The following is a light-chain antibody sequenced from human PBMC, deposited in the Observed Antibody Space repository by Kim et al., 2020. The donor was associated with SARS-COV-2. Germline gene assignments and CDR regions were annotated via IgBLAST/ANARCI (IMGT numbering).Light chain of an antibody. Sequence: QPVLTQPPSASGTPGQSVTISCSGSSSNIGTNFAHWYQQFPGMAPQLVIYRNNQRPSGVPDRFSGSKSGTSASLAISGLRSEDEAVYFCTAWDDSPNTPVFGGGTQLTVL. CDR2: RNN. CDR1: SSNIGTNF. V-gene: IGLV1-47*01. CDR3: TAWDDSPNTPV. J-gene: IGLJ3*02.